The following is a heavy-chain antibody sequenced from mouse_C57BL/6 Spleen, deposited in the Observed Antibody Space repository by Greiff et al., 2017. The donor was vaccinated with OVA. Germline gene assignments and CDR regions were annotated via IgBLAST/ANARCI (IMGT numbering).Heavy chain of an antibody. Sequence: VQLQQPGAELVRPGSSVKLSCKASGYTFTSYWMDWVKQRPGQGLEWIGNIYPSDSETHYNQKFKDKATLTVDKSSSTAYMQLSSLTSEDSAVYYCARHDGYYPMDYWGQGTSVTVSS. CDR1: GYTFTSYW. V-gene: IGHV1-61*01. J-gene: IGHJ4*01. D-gene: IGHD2-3*01. CDR3: ARHDGYYPMDY. CDR2: IYPSDSET.